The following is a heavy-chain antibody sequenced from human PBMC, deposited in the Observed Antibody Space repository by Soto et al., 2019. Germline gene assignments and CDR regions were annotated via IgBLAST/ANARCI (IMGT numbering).Heavy chain of an antibody. Sequence: QVQLVESGGGSVKPGGSLRLSCAASGFSFSDHYMSWIRQAPGKGLEWVSYISSSTFYTNYADSVKGRFTISRDNAKNSLYLQMNSLRAEDTAVYYCATDDSSVLEYFDYWGQGILVTVSS. CDR2: ISSSTFYT. J-gene: IGHJ4*02. D-gene: IGHD3-22*01. CDR1: GFSFSDHY. V-gene: IGHV3-11*06. CDR3: ATDDSSVLEYFDY.